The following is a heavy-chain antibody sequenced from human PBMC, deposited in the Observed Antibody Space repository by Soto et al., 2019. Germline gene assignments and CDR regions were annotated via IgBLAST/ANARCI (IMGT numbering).Heavy chain of an antibody. D-gene: IGHD6-19*01. Sequence: EVQLVESGGGLIQPGGSLRLACAASGFSVSSNYMSWVRQAACKWLELVSVIYTGGSTHYADSVEGRFTISRYISTNTLYLKMNRLRAEDTAVYYCERDPGSIAVAGTIWGQGTLVTVSS. V-gene: IGHV3-53*01. CDR2: IYTGGST. CDR1: GFSVSSNY. CDR3: ERDPGSIAVAGTI. J-gene: IGHJ4*02.